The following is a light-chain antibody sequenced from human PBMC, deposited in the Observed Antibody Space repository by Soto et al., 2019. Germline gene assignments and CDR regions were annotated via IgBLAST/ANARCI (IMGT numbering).Light chain of an antibody. CDR1: QSVRSY. V-gene: IGKV3-11*01. CDR2: ETS. Sequence: EIVLTQSPATLSLSPGERAALSCRASQSVRSYLAWYQKKPGQAPRLLIYETSNRATGVPARFSGSGSGTDFPLTISSLEPEDVAVYYCFQLSIWPLTFGGGTRVEI. CDR3: FQLSIWPLT. J-gene: IGKJ4*01.